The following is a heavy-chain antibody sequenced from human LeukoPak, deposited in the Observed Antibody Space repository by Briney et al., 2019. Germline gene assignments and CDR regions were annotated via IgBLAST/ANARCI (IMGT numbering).Heavy chain of an antibody. Sequence: GASVKVSCKASGGTFSSYAISWVRQAPGQGLEWMGGIIPIFGTANYAQKFQGRVTITADESTSTAYMELSSLRSEDTAVYYCARDGSSVGPPRRPYYYYYYYMDVWGKGTTVTVSS. CDR3: ARDGSSVGPPRRPYYYYYYYMDV. J-gene: IGHJ6*03. V-gene: IGHV1-69*13. CDR2: IIPIFGTA. D-gene: IGHD1-26*01. CDR1: GGTFSSYA.